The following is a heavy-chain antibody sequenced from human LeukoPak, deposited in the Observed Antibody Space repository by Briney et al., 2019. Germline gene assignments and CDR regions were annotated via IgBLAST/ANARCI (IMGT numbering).Heavy chain of an antibody. V-gene: IGHV3-23*01. D-gene: IGHD6-13*01. J-gene: IGHJ3*01. CDR2: LSASGARI. Sequence: GGSLRLSCTASTSTFSSYAMTWVRQPLRTGLQWVATLSASGARIRYADSVKGRFTISRDNSKNTLYLQMDSLRPEDTAVYFCAGGEGAAGIYDAFDFWGQGTLVAVSS. CDR1: TSTFSSYA. CDR3: AGGEGAAGIYDAFDF.